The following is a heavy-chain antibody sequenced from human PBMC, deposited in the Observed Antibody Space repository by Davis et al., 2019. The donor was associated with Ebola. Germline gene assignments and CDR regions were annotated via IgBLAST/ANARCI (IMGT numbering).Heavy chain of an antibody. Sequence: MPSETLSLTCTVSGGSISSYYWSWLRQPPGKGLEWIGYIHYSGDTKSNPSLKSRVTISVDTSKNQFSLKLNSVTAADTAVFYCARSNYGSGSYDSWGQGALVTVSS. CDR3: ARSNYGSGSYDS. CDR1: GGSISSYY. J-gene: IGHJ5*01. CDR2: IHYSGDT. V-gene: IGHV4-59*01. D-gene: IGHD3-10*01.